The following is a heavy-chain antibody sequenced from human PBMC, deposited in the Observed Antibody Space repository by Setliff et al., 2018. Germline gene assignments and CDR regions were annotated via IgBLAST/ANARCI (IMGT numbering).Heavy chain of an antibody. CDR2: IYYSGST. CDR1: GGSISSSSYY. V-gene: IGHV4-39*07. CDR3: ARIHLLLWFGELLSGWFDP. J-gene: IGHJ5*02. Sequence: PSETLSLTCTVSGGSISSSSYYWGWIRQPPGKGLEWIGSIYYSGSTHYNPSLKSRVTISVDTSKNQFSLKLSSVTAADTAVYYCARIHLLLWFGELLSGWFDPWGQGTLVTVSS. D-gene: IGHD3-10*01.